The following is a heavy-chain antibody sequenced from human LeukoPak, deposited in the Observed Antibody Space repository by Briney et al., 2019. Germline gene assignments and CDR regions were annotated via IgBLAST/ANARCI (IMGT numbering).Heavy chain of an antibody. CDR3: ARSRWSSSWYTWFDP. CDR1: GGSISSSSYY. CDR2: IYYSGST. V-gene: IGHV4-39*07. Sequence: NTSETLSLTCTVSGGSISSSSYYWGWIRQPPGKGLEWIGSIYYSGSTYYNPSLKSRVTISVDTSKNQFSLKLSSVTAADTAVYYCARSRWSSSWYTWFDPWGQGTLVTVSS. D-gene: IGHD6-13*01. J-gene: IGHJ5*02.